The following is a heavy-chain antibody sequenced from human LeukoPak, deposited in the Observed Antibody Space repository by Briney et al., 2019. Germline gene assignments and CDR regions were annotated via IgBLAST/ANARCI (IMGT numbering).Heavy chain of an antibody. Sequence: ASVKVSCKASGYTFTGYYMHWVRQAPGQGLEWMGWINPNSGGTNCAQKFQGRVTMTRDTSISTAYMELSRLRSDDTAVYYCARVPTVTTYYFDYWGQGTLVTVSS. CDR2: INPNSGGT. CDR1: GYTFTGYY. D-gene: IGHD4-11*01. J-gene: IGHJ4*02. V-gene: IGHV1-2*02. CDR3: ARVPTVTTYYFDY.